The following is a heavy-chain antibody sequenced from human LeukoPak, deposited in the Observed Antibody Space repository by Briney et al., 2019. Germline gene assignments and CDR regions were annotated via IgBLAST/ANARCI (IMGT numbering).Heavy chain of an antibody. CDR1: GGTFSSYA. CDR2: IIPIFGTA. D-gene: IGHD1-1*01. Sequence: SVKVSCKASGGTFSSYAISWVRQAPGQGLEWMGGIIPIFGTANYAQKFQGRVTITADKSTSTAYMELSSLRSEDTAVYYCARDHDPGGYWFDPWGQGTLVTVSS. J-gene: IGHJ5*02. CDR3: ARDHDPGGYWFDP. V-gene: IGHV1-69*06.